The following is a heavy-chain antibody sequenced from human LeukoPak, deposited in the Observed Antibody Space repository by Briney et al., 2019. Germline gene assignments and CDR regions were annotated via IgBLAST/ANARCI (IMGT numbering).Heavy chain of an antibody. CDR2: IYPGDSDT. CDR3: ARQKYCGGDCYWDPFDY. Sequence: GESLKISCKGSGYSFTSYWISWVRQMPGKGLEWMGIIYPGDSDTRYSPSFQGQVTISADKSISTAYLQWSSLKASDTAMYYCARQKYCGGDCYWDPFDYWGQGTLVTVSS. J-gene: IGHJ4*02. D-gene: IGHD2-21*02. V-gene: IGHV5-51*01. CDR1: GYSFTSYW.